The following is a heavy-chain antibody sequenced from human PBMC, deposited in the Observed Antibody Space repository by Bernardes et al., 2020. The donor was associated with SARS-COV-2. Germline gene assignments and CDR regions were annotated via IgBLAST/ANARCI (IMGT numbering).Heavy chain of an antibody. CDR1: GFTFSSYG. CDR2: ISYDGSNK. CDR3: AKGGAKGLGSWYYDFWSGYLSLIYGMDV. J-gene: IGHJ6*02. D-gene: IGHD3-3*01. Sequence: GGSLRLSCAASGFTFSSYGMHWVRQAPGKGLEWVAVISYDGSNKYYADSVKGRFTISRDNSKNTLYLQMNSLRAEDTAVYYCAKGGAKGLGSWYYDFWSGYLSLIYGMDVWGQGTTVTVSS. V-gene: IGHV3-30*18.